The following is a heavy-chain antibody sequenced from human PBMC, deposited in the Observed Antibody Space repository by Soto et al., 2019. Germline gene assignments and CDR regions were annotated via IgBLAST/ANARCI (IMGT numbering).Heavy chain of an antibody. D-gene: IGHD3-9*01. CDR2: ISWDGGRT. J-gene: IGHJ5*02. V-gene: IGHV3-43*01. CDR3: ECDNYELYSGRTRYLDR. Sequence: GGSLRLSCAASGFSFEDYTMHWVRHTPGKGPEWISLISWDGGRTLYSDSVKGRFIISRDNSKNSLYLQMNSLTTEDTALYFYECDNYELYSGRTRYLDRWGQGTQVTVSS. CDR1: GFSFEDYT.